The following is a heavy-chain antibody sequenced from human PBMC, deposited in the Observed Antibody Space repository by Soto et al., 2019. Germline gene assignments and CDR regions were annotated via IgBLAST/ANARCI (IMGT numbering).Heavy chain of an antibody. CDR1: GFTFSSYA. CDR3: AKKYSDYAPAFDY. CDR2: ISRSDGST. J-gene: IGHJ4*02. V-gene: IGHV3-23*01. Sequence: GGSLRLSCAASGFTFSSYAMSWVCQAPGKGLEWVSAISRSDGSTYYADSVKGRFTISRDNSKNTLSLQMNSLRTEDTAVYYCAKKYSDYAPAFDYWGQGTLVTVSS. D-gene: IGHD4-17*01.